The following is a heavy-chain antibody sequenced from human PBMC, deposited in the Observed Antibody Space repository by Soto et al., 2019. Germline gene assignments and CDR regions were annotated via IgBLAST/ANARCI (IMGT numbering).Heavy chain of an antibody. J-gene: IGHJ4*02. CDR1: GGSISNFY. CDR3: ARADTAMTTPFDY. D-gene: IGHD5-18*01. V-gene: IGHV4-59*12. CDR2: VDYSGTA. Sequence: PWETLSLTCTVSGGSISNFYWSWIRQPPGKGLEWIGYVDYSGTANYNPSLKSRVSMSVDTSKNQLSLKVTSVTAADTAMYYCARADTAMTTPFDYWGQGTLVTVSS.